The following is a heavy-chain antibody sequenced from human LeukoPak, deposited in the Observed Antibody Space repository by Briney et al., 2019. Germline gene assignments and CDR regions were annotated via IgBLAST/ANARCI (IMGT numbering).Heavy chain of an antibody. D-gene: IGHD6-19*01. Sequence: PGGSLRLSCAASGFTFSTYGMSWVRQAPGKGLEWVSGITSGDRTYYADSVKGRFTISRDNAKNSLYLQMNSLRAEDTAVYYCAVPGYSSGWYPDAFDIWGQGTMVTVSS. CDR3: AVPGYSSGWYPDAFDI. V-gene: IGHV3-23*01. CDR2: ITSGDRT. CDR1: GFTFSTYG. J-gene: IGHJ3*02.